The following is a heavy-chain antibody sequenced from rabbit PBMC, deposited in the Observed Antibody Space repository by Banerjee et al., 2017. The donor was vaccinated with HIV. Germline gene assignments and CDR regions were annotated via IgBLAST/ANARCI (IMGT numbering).Heavy chain of an antibody. CDR1: GFSFSSGYW. Sequence: QEQLEESGGDLVKPEGSLTLTCTASGFSFSSGYWICWVRQAPGKGLEWIACIAAGSSGSTYYASWAKGRFTISKTSSTTVTLQMTSLTAADTATYFCARDGGYNYDDYRYFTLWGPGTLVTVS. D-gene: IGHD2-1*01. CDR3: ARDGGYNYDDYRYFTL. CDR2: IAAGSSGST. V-gene: IGHV1S45*01. J-gene: IGHJ6*01.